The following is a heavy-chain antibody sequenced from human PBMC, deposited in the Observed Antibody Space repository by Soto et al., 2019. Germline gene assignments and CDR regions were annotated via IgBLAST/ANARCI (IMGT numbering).Heavy chain of an antibody. CDR1: GYTFTSYG. CDR2: ISAYNGNT. Sequence: QVQLVQSGAEVKKPGASVKVSCKASGYTFTSYGISWVRQAPGQGLEWMGWISAYNGNTNYAQKLQGRVTRPTDTSTSTAYMELRSLRSDDTAVYYCARDYYGSGRLNAHNWFDPWGQGTLVTVSS. J-gene: IGHJ5*02. V-gene: IGHV1-18*01. CDR3: ARDYYGSGRLNAHNWFDP. D-gene: IGHD3-10*01.